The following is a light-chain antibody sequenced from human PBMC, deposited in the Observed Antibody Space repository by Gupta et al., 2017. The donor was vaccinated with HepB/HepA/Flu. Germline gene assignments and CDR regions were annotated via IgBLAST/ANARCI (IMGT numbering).Light chain of an antibody. CDR3: SSFTGNNNYV. Sequence: SALTQPPSATGSPGQSVTISCTGTSSDIGVYNYVSWYQQRPGKAPKRIIYEVTKRPSGVPDRFSGSKAANSASLTVSGLQAEDEADYYCSSFTGNNNYVFGTGTQVTVL. J-gene: IGLJ1*01. CDR1: SSDIGVYNY. CDR2: EVT. V-gene: IGLV2-8*01.